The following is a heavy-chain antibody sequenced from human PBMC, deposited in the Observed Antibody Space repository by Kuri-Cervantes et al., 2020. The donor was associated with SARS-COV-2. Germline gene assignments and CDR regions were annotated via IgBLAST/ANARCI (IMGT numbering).Heavy chain of an antibody. CDR1: GFTFTSYA. D-gene: IGHD2-2*01. V-gene: IGHV3-48*01. Sequence: LSLTCATSGFTFTSYAMSWVRQAPGKGLEWVSYISSSSSTIYYADSVKGRFTISRDNAKNSLYLQMNSLRAEDTAVYYCAREIEGFIGYCSSTSCPIDYWGQGTLVTVSS. CDR2: ISSSSSTI. CDR3: AREIEGFIGYCSSTSCPIDY. J-gene: IGHJ4*02.